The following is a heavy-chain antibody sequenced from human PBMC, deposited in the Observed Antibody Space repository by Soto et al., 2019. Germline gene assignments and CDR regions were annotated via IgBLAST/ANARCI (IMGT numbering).Heavy chain of an antibody. J-gene: IGHJ4*02. CDR3: ARRASSRTYFDY. V-gene: IGHV3-23*01. D-gene: IGHD2-2*01. Sequence: VQLLESGGGLVQPGGSLRLSCAVSGFLVNNYDISWVRQAPGKGLEWVSGMSGVDDSKSYADSVKGRLTISRDNTKNTLFLQMNSLRAADTAVYYCARRASSRTYFDYWGQGTLVTVSS. CDR2: MSGVDDSK. CDR1: GFLVNNYD.